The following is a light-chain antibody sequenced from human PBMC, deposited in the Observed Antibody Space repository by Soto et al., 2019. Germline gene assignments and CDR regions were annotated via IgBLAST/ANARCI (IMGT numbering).Light chain of an antibody. Sequence: EMVLTQSPGTLSLSPGERATRSCRASQSVSSSYLAWYQQKPGQAPRLLIYGTSKRATGIPDRFSGSGSGTDFTLTISRLEPEDFAVYYCQQYDRSPWTFGQGTKVEIK. J-gene: IGKJ1*01. CDR1: QSVSSSY. V-gene: IGKV3-20*01. CDR3: QQYDRSPWT. CDR2: GTS.